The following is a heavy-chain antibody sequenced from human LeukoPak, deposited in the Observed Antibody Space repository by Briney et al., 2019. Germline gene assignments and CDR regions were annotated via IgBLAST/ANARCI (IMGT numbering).Heavy chain of an antibody. CDR1: GFTFSSYS. CDR3: ARAGPKTIFGGYNYLFDY. J-gene: IGHJ4*02. CDR2: ISSSSSYI. V-gene: IGHV3-21*01. D-gene: IGHD5-24*01. Sequence: MPGGSLRLSCAASGFTFSSYSMNWVRQAPGNGLEWVSSISSSSSYIYYADSVKGRFTISRDNAKNSLYLQMNSLRAEDTAVYYCARAGPKTIFGGYNYLFDYWGQGTLVTVSS.